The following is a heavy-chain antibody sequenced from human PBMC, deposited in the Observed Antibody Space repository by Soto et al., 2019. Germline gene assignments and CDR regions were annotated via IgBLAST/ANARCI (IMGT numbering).Heavy chain of an antibody. CDR2: IRSKANSYAT. D-gene: IGHD3-3*01. CDR1: GFTFSGSA. Sequence: GGSLRLSCAASGFTFSGSAMHLVRQASGKGLEWVGRIRSKANSYATAYAASVKGRFTISRDDSKNTAYLQMNSLKTEDTAVYYCTRPPKTYYDFWSGYSPSRYYGMDVWGQGTTVTVSS. V-gene: IGHV3-73*01. J-gene: IGHJ6*02. CDR3: TRPPKTYYDFWSGYSPSRYYGMDV.